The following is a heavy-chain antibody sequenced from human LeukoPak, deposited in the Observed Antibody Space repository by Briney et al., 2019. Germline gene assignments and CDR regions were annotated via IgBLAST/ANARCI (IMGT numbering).Heavy chain of an antibody. CDR3: ARDNGGYIVYDSS. D-gene: IGHD5/OR15-5a*01. V-gene: IGHV4-34*01. CDR1: GGSFSGYY. CDR2: INHSGST. Sequence: SETLSLTCAVYGGSFSGYYWSWIRQPPGKGLEWIGEINHSGSTNYNPSLKSRVTISVDTSKNQFSLKLSSVTAADTAVYYCARDNGGYIVYDSSWGQGTLVTVSS. J-gene: IGHJ4*02.